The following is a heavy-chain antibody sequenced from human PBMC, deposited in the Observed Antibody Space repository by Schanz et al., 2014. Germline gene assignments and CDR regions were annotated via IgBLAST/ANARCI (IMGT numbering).Heavy chain of an antibody. CDR2: ISKDGSSK. V-gene: IGHV3-30*14. J-gene: IGHJ3*01. CDR3: ARDEGRDGYNLAFDV. D-gene: IGHD5-12*01. Sequence: QVQLVESGGGVVQPGRSLRLSCAASGFSFSTYAIHWVRQAPGKGLEWVAVISKDGSSKYSADSVKGRFIISRDSSKNTLFLQMNSLRPEDTALYFCARDEGRDGYNLAFDVWGQGTLVTVSS. CDR1: GFSFSTYA.